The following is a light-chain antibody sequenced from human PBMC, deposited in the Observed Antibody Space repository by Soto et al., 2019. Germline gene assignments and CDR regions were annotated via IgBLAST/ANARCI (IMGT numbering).Light chain of an antibody. CDR2: EGS. V-gene: IGLV2-23*01. Sequence: QSVLTQPASVSGSPGQSITISCTGASSDVGTYHLFSWYQQHPRKAPKLMIYEGSKRPSGVSNRFSGSTSGNTASLTISGLQVEDEAHYYCCSYAGSGTYVFGTGTKVTV. J-gene: IGLJ1*01. CDR1: SSDVGTYHL. CDR3: CSYAGSGTYV.